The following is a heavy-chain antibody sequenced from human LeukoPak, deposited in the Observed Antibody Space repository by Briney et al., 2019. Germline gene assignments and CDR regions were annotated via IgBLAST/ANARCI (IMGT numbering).Heavy chain of an antibody. CDR2: INHSGRT. CDR1: GGSFSGFY. CDR3: ATGITMVRGVIWFDY. J-gene: IGHJ4*02. Sequence: SETLSLTCAVYGGSFSGFYWSWIRQPPGKGLEWIGEINHSGRTNYNPSLKSRVTISVDTSKNQFSLRLRSVNAADTAVYYCATGITMVRGVIWFDYWGQGTLVTVSS. V-gene: IGHV4-34*01. D-gene: IGHD3-10*01.